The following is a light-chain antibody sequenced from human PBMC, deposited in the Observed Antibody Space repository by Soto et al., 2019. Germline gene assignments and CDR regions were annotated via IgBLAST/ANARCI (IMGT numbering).Light chain of an antibody. J-gene: IGLJ1*01. Sequence: QSVLTQPPSVSGAPGQRVTISCTGSSSNIGAGYDVHWYQQLPGTAPKLLIYGNSNRPSGVPDRFSGSQSGTSASLAITGLQAEDVADYYCQSYDSSLSVYVFGTGTKVTVL. CDR3: QSYDSSLSVYV. V-gene: IGLV1-40*01. CDR2: GNS. CDR1: SSNIGAGYD.